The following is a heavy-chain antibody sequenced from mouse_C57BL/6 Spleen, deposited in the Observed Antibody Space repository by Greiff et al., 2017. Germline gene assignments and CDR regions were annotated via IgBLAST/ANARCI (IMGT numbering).Heavy chain of an antibody. D-gene: IGHD3-1*01. CDR1: GYTFTSYW. V-gene: IGHV1-69*01. Sequence: QVQLQQPGAELVMPGASVKLSCKASGYTFTSYWMHWVKQRPGQGLEWIGEIDPSDSYTNYNQKFKGKSTFAVDTSSSTAYMQLSSLTSEDSAVYFGARHMGWYFDVWGTGTTVTVSS. CDR3: ARHMGWYFDV. J-gene: IGHJ1*03. CDR2: IDPSDSYT.